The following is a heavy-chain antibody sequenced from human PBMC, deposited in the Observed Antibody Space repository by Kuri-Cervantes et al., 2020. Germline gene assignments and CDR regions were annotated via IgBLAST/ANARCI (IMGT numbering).Heavy chain of an antibody. CDR3: ARSEGYCSSTSCPLPGY. V-gene: IGHV1-69*05. CDR1: GGTFSSYA. Sequence: SVKVSCKASGGTFSSYAISWVRQAPGQGLEWMGGIIPIFGTANYAQKFQGRVTITTDESTSTAYMELSSLRSEDTAVYYCARSEGYCSSTSCPLPGYWGQGTLVTVSS. J-gene: IGHJ4*02. CDR2: IIPIFGTA. D-gene: IGHD2-2*01.